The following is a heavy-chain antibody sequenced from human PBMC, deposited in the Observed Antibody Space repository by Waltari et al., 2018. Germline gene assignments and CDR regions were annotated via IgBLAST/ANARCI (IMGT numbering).Heavy chain of an antibody. D-gene: IGHD7-27*01. V-gene: IGHV1-2*06. Sequence: QVQLVQSGAEVKKPGASVKVSCKASGYTFTGYYMHWVRQAPGQGLEWMGRINPNRGGTNYAKKFQGRVTMTRDTSISTAYMELSRLRADDTAVYYCAVWGSTQDAFDIWGQGTMVTVSS. CDR1: GYTFTGYY. J-gene: IGHJ3*02. CDR2: INPNRGGT. CDR3: AVWGSTQDAFDI.